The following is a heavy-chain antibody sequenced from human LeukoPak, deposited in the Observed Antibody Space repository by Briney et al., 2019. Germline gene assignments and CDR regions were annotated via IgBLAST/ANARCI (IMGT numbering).Heavy chain of an antibody. D-gene: IGHD2-2*02. J-gene: IGHJ4*02. V-gene: IGHV3-7*04. CDR2: IKQDGSEK. CDR1: GFTFSTYW. Sequence: GGSLRLSCAPSGFTFSTYWMSWVRQAPGKGLEWVAKIKQDGSEKYYVDSVKGRFTISRDNSKNTLSLQMNSLRAEDTAVYYCARGFYNGIGHHFEYWGQGTLVTVSS. CDR3: ARGFYNGIGHHFEY.